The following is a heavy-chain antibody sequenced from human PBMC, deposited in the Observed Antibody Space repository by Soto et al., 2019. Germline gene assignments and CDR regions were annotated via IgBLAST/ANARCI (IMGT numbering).Heavy chain of an antibody. J-gene: IGHJ4*02. CDR3: AKAVSSGWYYFDS. CDR1: GFIFSSYA. D-gene: IGHD6-19*01. V-gene: IGHV3-23*01. CDR2: ISGSGGST. Sequence: PGGSLKLSCTASGFIFSSYAMSWVRQAPGKGLEWVSAISGSGGSTYYADSVKGRFTISRDNSKDTLYLQMDSQRAEDAAVYYCAKAVSSGWYYFDSWGQGTLVTVS.